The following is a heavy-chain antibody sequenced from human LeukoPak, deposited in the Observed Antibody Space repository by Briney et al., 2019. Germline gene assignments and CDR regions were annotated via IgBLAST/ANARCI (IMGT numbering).Heavy chain of an antibody. CDR2: ISKDESYI. V-gene: IGHV3-30*04. J-gene: IGHJ3*01. CDR1: GFTFRNDI. Sequence: QPGGSLRLSCAASGFTFRNDITNWVRQAPGKGLEWVAVISKDESYIHYADSVKGRFTISRDISRNTLFLQTDSLRAEDTALYYCVRERDGFDVWGQGTMVTVSS. CDR3: VRERDGFDV.